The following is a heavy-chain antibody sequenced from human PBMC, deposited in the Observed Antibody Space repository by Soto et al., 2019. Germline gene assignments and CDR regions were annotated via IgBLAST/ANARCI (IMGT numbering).Heavy chain of an antibody. V-gene: IGHV1-8*02. CDR1: GYTFTSYA. CDR2: MNAETGNT. D-gene: IGHD7-27*01. CDR3: TGGPPNWGFDS. Sequence: ASVKVSCKASGYTFTSYAMHWVRQTPGQRLEWMGWMNAETGNTGYAQKFQGRVTMTRSTSISTAYMELSSLTSEDTAVYYCTGGPPNWGFDSWGQGTPVTVS. J-gene: IGHJ5*01.